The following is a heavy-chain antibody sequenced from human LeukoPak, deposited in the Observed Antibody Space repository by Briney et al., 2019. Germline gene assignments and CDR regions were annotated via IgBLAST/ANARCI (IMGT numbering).Heavy chain of an antibody. CDR3: ARGLGYFDL. J-gene: IGHJ2*01. CDR1: GGSISSGDYF. Sequence: SETLSLTCTVSGGSISSGDYFCGWIRQPPGKGLEWIGYIYYSGSTYYNPSLKSRVTISLDTSKNQFSLKLTSVTAADTAVYFCARGLGYFDLWGRGTLVTVSS. CDR2: IYYSGST. V-gene: IGHV4-30-4*01.